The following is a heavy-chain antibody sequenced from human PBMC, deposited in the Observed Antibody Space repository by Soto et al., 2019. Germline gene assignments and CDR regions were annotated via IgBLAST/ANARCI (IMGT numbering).Heavy chain of an antibody. CDR3: ARVKLGYCISTSCYHDY. J-gene: IGHJ4*02. CDR2: ISSSSGYI. D-gene: IGHD2-2*01. CDR1: GFTFSSYS. V-gene: IGHV3-21*01. Sequence: LRLSCAASGFTFSSYSMNWVRQAPGKGLEWVSSISSSSGYIYYADSVKGRFTISRDNAKNSLYPQMNSLRAEDTAVYYCARVKLGYCISTSCYHDYWGQGTLVTVSS.